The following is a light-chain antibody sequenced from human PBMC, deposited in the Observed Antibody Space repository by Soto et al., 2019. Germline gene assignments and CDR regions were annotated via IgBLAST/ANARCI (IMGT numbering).Light chain of an antibody. Sequence: QSALTQPRSVSGSPGQSVTISCTGTSSDVGGYSYVSWYQQHPGKAPKLMIYDVSKRPSGVPDRFSGSKSGNTASLTISGLQAEDEADYYCCSYAGSYTQVFGGGTKVTVL. J-gene: IGLJ2*01. CDR1: SSDVGGYSY. CDR2: DVS. V-gene: IGLV2-11*01. CDR3: CSYAGSYTQV.